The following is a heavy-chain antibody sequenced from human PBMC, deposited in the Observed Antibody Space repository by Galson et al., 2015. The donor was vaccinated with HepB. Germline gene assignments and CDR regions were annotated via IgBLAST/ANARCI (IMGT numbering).Heavy chain of an antibody. J-gene: IGHJ3*02. V-gene: IGHV3-66*02. CDR3: ARSSRWGVDAFDI. CDR2: IYSGGRT. CDR1: GFTGRSNY. D-gene: IGHD3-16*01. Sequence: SLRLSCAASGFTGRSNYMSWVRQAPGKGLEWVSVIYSGGRTYYADSVKGRFTISRDNSKNTLYLQMNSLRAEDTAVYYCARSSRWGVDAFDIWGQGTMVTVSS.